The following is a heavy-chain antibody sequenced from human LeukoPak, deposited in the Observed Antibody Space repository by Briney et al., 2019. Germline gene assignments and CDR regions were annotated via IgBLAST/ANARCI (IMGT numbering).Heavy chain of an antibody. V-gene: IGHV4-34*01. D-gene: IGHD3-10*01. CDR3: ATSLLYYYGSGIYSLEYFQH. J-gene: IGHJ1*01. Sequence: SETLSLTCAVYGGSFSGYYWSWIRQPPGKGLEWIGEINHSGSTNYNPSLKSRVTISVDTSKNQFSLKLSSVTAADTAVYYCATSLLYYYGSGIYSLEYFQHWGQGTLSPSPQ. CDR1: GGSFSGYY. CDR2: INHSGST.